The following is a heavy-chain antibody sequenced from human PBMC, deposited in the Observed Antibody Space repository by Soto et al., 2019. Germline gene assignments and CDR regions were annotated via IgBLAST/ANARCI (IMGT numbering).Heavy chain of an antibody. CDR2: IIPIFGTA. CDR1: GGTFSSYA. CDR3: ARDGVAVAGFDY. Sequence: GASVKVSCKASGGTFSSYAISWVRQAPGQGLEWMGGIIPIFGTANYAQKFQGRVTITADESTSTAYMELSSLRSEDTAVYYCARDGVAVAGFDYWGQGTLVTVSS. V-gene: IGHV1-69*13. J-gene: IGHJ4*02. D-gene: IGHD6-19*01.